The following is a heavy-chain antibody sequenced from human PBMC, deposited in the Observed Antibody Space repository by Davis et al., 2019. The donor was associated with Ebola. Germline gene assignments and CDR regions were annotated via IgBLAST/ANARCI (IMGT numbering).Heavy chain of an antibody. J-gene: IGHJ4*02. D-gene: IGHD3-3*01. CDR2: ISGSGGST. CDR3: AKDIRSTIFGVVTDY. Sequence: GGSLRLSCAASGFTFSSYAMSWVRQAPGKGLEWVSAISGSGGSTYYADSVKGRFTISRDNSKNTLYLQMNSLRAEATAVYYCAKDIRSTIFGVVTDYWGQGTLVTVSS. V-gene: IGHV3-23*01. CDR1: GFTFSSYA.